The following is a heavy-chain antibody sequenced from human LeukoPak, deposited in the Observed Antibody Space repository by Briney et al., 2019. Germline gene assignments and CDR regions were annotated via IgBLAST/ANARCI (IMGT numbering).Heavy chain of an antibody. CDR1: GFTFSSYT. Sequence: GRSLRLSCAASGFTFSSYTIHWVRQAPGKGLEWVALISYDGSNKYYADSVKGRFTISRDNSKNTLYLQMNSLRAEDTAVYYCARGPSGYHNTGGQGTLVTVSS. J-gene: IGHJ4*02. V-gene: IGHV3-30*04. D-gene: IGHD5-12*01. CDR3: ARGPSGYHNT. CDR2: ISYDGSNK.